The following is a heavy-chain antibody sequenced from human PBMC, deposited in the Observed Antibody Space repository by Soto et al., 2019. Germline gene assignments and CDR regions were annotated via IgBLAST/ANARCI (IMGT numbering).Heavy chain of an antibody. Sequence: EVQLVETGGGLVQPGGSLRLSYAASGLSVSSNYMSWVRQAPGKGLEWVSVLYSGGTTYSADSVKGRFTISRDNSKNTLFLQMNNLRAEDTAVYYCARGRKDFDYWGQGTLVTVSS. J-gene: IGHJ4*02. CDR1: GLSVSSNY. CDR3: ARGRKDFDY. CDR2: LYSGGTT. V-gene: IGHV3-53*02.